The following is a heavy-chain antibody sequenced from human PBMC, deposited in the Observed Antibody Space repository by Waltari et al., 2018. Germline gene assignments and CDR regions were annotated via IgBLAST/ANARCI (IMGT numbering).Heavy chain of an antibody. CDR1: GGTFSSYA. J-gene: IGHJ6*02. V-gene: IGHV1-69*01. Sequence: QVQLVQSGAEVKKPGSSVKVSCKASGGTFSSYAISWVRQAPGQGLEWMGGIIPIFGTANYAQKFQGRVTITADESTSTAYMELSSLRSEDTAVYYCARESYLNYDFWSGYCGMDVWGQGTTVTVSS. D-gene: IGHD3-3*01. CDR2: IIPIFGTA. CDR3: ARESYLNYDFWSGYCGMDV.